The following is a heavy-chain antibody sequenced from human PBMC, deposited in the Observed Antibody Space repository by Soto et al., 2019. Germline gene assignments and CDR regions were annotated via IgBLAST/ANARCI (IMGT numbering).Heavy chain of an antibody. CDR2: ISAYNGNT. D-gene: IGHD3-22*01. Sequence: QDQLVQSGGEVKKPGGSVKVSCKASGYTFTTYDLSWVRQAPGQGLEWMGWISAYNGNTNYAQNLQGRVTMTTDTSTSTAYMELRSLRSDDTAVYYCARVIGYYYHMDVWGQGTTVTVSS. CDR3: ARVIGYYYHMDV. CDR1: GYTFTTYD. V-gene: IGHV1-18*01. J-gene: IGHJ6*02.